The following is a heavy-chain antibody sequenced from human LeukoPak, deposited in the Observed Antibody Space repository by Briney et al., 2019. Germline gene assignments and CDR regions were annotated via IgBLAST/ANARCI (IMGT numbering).Heavy chain of an antibody. CDR1: GGSFSGYY. D-gene: IGHD6-13*01. CDR2: INHSGST. CDR3: ARGLAYSSSWSDY. Sequence: SETLSLTCAVYGGSFSGYYWSWIRQPPGKGLEWIGEINHSGSTNYNPSLKSRVTISVDTSKNQFSLKLSSVTAADTAVYYCARGLAYSSSWSDYWGQGTLVTVSS. J-gene: IGHJ4*02. V-gene: IGHV4-34*01.